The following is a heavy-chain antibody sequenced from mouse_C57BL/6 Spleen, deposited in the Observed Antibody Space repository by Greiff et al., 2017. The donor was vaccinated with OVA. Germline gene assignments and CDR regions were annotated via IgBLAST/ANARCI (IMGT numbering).Heavy chain of an antibody. J-gene: IGHJ2*01. CDR3: TLYYSNYPWY. CDR2: IDPETGGT. Sequence: VKLQESGAELVRPGASVTLSCKASGYTFTDYEMHWVKQTPVHGLEWIGAIDPETGGTAYNQKFKGKAILTADKSSSTAYMELRSLTSEDSAVYYCTLYYSNYPWYWGQGTTLTVSS. V-gene: IGHV1-15*01. CDR1: GYTFTDYE. D-gene: IGHD2-5*01.